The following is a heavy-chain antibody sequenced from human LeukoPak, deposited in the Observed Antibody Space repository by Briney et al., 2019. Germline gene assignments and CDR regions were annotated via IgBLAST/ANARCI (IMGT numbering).Heavy chain of an antibody. CDR1: GYTLTELS. V-gene: IGHV1-24*01. D-gene: IGHD3-3*01. CDR2: FDPEDGET. J-gene: IGHJ4*02. CDR3: ARCGSRFGVVTVCPFDY. Sequence: ASVKVSCKVSGYTLTELSMHWVRQAPGKGLEWMGGFDPEDGETIYAQRFQGRVTMTEDESTSTAYMELSSLRSEDTAVYYCARCGSRFGVVTVCPFDYWGQGTLVTVSS.